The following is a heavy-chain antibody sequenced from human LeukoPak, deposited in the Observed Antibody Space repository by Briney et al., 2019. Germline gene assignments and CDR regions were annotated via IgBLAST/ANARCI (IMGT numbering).Heavy chain of an antibody. V-gene: IGHV3-23*01. J-gene: IGHJ4*02. CDR3: AKEKTYYDSSGYPTPFDY. D-gene: IGHD3-22*01. Sequence: PGGSLRLSCAASGFTFSSYAMSWVRQAPGKELEWVSAISGSGGSAYYADSVKGRFTISRDNSKNTLYLQMNSLRAEDTAVYYCAKEKTYYDSSGYPTPFDYWGQGTLVTVSS. CDR1: GFTFSSYA. CDR2: ISGSGGSA.